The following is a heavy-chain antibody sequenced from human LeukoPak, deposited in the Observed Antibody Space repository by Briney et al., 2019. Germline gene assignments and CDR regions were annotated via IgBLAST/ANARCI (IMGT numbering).Heavy chain of an antibody. D-gene: IGHD3-9*01. Sequence: GGSLRLSCAASGFTFSSYSMNWVRQAPGKGLEWVSYISSSSSTIYYADSVKGRFTISRDNAKNSLYLQMNSLRDEDTAVYYCARDPYYDILTGYFPNAFDIWGQGTMVTVSS. CDR1: GFTFSSYS. V-gene: IGHV3-48*02. CDR2: ISSSSSTI. CDR3: ARDPYYDILTGYFPNAFDI. J-gene: IGHJ3*02.